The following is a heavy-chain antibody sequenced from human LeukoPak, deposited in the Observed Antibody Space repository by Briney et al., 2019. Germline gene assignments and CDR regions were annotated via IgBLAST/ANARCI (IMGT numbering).Heavy chain of an antibody. CDR1: GFTFSSYW. Sequence: GGSLRLSCVVSGFTFSSYWMNWVRQAPGKGLEWVSYISSSGSTIYYADSVKGRFTISRDNAKNSLYLQMNSLRAEDTAVYYCARSGVGGPYYYDSSGYGYWGQGTLVTVSS. D-gene: IGHD3-22*01. J-gene: IGHJ4*02. CDR2: ISSSGSTI. CDR3: ARSGVGGPYYYDSSGYGY. V-gene: IGHV3-48*04.